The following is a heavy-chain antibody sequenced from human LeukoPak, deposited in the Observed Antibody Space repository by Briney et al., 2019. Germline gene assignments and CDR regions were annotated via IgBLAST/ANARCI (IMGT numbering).Heavy chain of an antibody. J-gene: IGHJ4*02. CDR2: IIPIFGTA. CDR3: ARGRGSEWELSSLFDY. CDR1: GGTFSSYA. Sequence: SVKVSCTASGGTFSSYAISWVRQAPGQGLEWMGGIIPIFGTANYAQKFQGRVTITTNESTSTAYMELSSLRSEDTAVYYCARGRGSEWELSSLFDYWGQGTLVTVSS. D-gene: IGHD1-26*01. V-gene: IGHV1-69*05.